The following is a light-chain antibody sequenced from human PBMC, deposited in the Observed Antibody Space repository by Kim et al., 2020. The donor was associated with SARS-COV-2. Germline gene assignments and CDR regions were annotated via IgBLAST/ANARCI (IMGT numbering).Light chain of an antibody. Sequence: DIQLTQSPSFLSASVGDRVTITCRASQGISSYLAWYQQKPGKAPKLLIYGASTLQSGVPSRFSGSGSGTEFTLTFSSLQPEDFATYYCQQLNSYPLTFGGGTKVDIK. CDR1: QGISSY. V-gene: IGKV1-9*01. CDR3: QQLNSYPLT. CDR2: GAS. J-gene: IGKJ4*01.